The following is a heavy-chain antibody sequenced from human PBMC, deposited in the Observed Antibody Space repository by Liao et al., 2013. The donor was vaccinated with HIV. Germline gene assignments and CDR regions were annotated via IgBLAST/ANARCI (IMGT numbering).Heavy chain of an antibody. Sequence: QVQLQESGPGLVKPSQTLSLTCTVSGGSISSGNYYWSWIRQPAGKGLEWIGRISTIGNTLSPTGNANSNPSLSSRVTVSVDTSKNQLSLRLNSVTAADTAIYYCARVPSRYSSSWYFNYWGQGTLVTVSS. CDR2: ISTIGNTLSPTGNA. V-gene: IGHV4-61*02. D-gene: IGHD6-13*01. J-gene: IGHJ4*02. CDR3: ARVPSRYSSSWYFNY. CDR1: GGSISSGNYY.